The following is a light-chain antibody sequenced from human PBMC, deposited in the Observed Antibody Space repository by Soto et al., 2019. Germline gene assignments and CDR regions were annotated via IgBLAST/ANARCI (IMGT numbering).Light chain of an antibody. CDR2: GAS. V-gene: IGKV3-15*01. J-gene: IGKJ4*01. Sequence: EVVMTQSPATLSVSPGERVTLSCRASQSVRSDLAWYQQKPGQAPRLLIQGASTRATGIPARFSGSGSGTEFTLTISSLQSEDFAVYYCQQYNNWPRLTFGGGTKVEIK. CDR3: QQYNNWPRLT. CDR1: QSVRSD.